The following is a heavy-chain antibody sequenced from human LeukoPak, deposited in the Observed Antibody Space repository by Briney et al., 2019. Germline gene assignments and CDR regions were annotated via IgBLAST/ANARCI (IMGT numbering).Heavy chain of an antibody. V-gene: IGHV3-30-3*01. D-gene: IGHD2-2*01. CDR3: ARDLVVVPAALDY. J-gene: IGHJ4*02. CDR1: GFTFSSYA. CDR2: ISYDGSNK. Sequence: QPGGSLRLSCAASGFTFSSYAMHWVRQAPGKGLEWVAVISYDGSNKYYADSVKGRFTISRDNSKNTLYLQMNSLRAEDTAVYYCARDLVVVPAALDYWGQGTLVTVSS.